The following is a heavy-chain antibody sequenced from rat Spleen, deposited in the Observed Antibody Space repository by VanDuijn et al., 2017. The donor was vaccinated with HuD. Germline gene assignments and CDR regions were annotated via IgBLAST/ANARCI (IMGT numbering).Heavy chain of an antibody. CDR3: ARQATTVPSYFDY. D-gene: IGHD1-1*01. CDR2: ISSDGSNT. CDR1: GFTFNNYW. V-gene: IGHV5-31*01. J-gene: IGHJ2*01. Sequence: EVQLVESGGGLVQPGRSLKLSCVASGFTFNNYWMTWIRQAPGKGLEWVATISSDGSNTYYRDSVKGRFTISRDNAKSALYLQVDSLRSEDTTTYYCARQATTVPSYFDYWGQGVMVTVSS.